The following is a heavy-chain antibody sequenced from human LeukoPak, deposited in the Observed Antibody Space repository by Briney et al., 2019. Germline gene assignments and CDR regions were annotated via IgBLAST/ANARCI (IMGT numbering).Heavy chain of an antibody. V-gene: IGHV3-53*01. D-gene: IGHD3-10*01. CDR2: IYSGGST. CDR3: ARSPGDLRFDP. CDR1: GFTFSSYS. Sequence: GGSLRLSCAASGFTFSSYSMNWVRQAPGKGLEWVSVIYSGGSTYYADSVKGRFTISRDNSKNTLYLQMNSLRAEDTAVCYCARSPGDLRFDPWGQGTLVTVSS. J-gene: IGHJ5*02.